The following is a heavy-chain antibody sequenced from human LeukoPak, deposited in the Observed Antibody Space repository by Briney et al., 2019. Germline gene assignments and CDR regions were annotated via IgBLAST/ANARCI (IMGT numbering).Heavy chain of an antibody. J-gene: IGHJ4*02. CDR2: IYWDDDK. CDR1: GFSLSTSGVG. D-gene: IGHD2-21*02. V-gene: IGHV2-5*02. Sequence: SGPTLVKPTQTLTLTCTFSGFSLSTSGVGVGWIRQPPGKALEWLALIYWDDDKRYSPSLKSRLTITKDTSKNQVVLTMTNMDPVDTATYYCALTYSLVATSYFDYWGQGTLVTVSS. CDR3: ALTYSLVATSYFDY.